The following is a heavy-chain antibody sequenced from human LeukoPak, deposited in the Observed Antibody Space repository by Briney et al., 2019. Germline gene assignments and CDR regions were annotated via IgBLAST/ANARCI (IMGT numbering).Heavy chain of an antibody. V-gene: IGHV3-23*01. D-gene: IGHD3-3*01. CDR1: GFTFSSYA. Sequence: GGSLRLSSAASGFTFSSYAMSWVRQAPGKGLEWVSAISGSGGSTYYADSVKGRFTISRDNSKNTLYLQMNSLRAEDTAVYYCAKDCCIDFWSGYYTGEDYWGQGTLVTVSS. CDR3: AKDCCIDFWSGYYTGEDY. CDR2: ISGSGGST. J-gene: IGHJ4*02.